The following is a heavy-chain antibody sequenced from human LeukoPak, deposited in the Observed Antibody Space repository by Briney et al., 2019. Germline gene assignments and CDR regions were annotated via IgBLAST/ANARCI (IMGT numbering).Heavy chain of an antibody. V-gene: IGHV4-59*01. D-gene: IGHD3-22*01. Sequence: SETLSLTCTASGGSISSYYWSWIRQPPGKGLEWIGYIYYSGSTNYNPSLKSRVTLLVDTSKNQLSLKLSSVTAADTAMYYCARTTYYYDSSGYHYYYFDFWGQGTLVTVSS. J-gene: IGHJ4*02. CDR1: GGSISSYY. CDR2: IYYSGST. CDR3: ARTTYYYDSSGYHYYYFDF.